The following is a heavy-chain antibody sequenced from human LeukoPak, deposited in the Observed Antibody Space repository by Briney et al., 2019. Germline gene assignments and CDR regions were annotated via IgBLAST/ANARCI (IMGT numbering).Heavy chain of an antibody. CDR2: ISYDGSNK. CDR3: ASLGGSGSYYHF. CDR1: GFTFSSYG. J-gene: IGHJ4*02. V-gene: IGHV3-30*03. Sequence: GRSLRLSCAASGFTFSSYGMHWVRQAPGKGLEWVAVISYDGSNKCYADSVKGRFTISRDNSKNTLYLQMDSLRDEDTAVFYCASLGGSGSYYHFWGQGTLVTVSS. D-gene: IGHD3-10*01.